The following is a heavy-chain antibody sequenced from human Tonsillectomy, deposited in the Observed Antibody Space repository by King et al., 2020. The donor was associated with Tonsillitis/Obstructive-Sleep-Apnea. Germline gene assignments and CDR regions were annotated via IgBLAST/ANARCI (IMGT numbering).Heavy chain of an antibody. D-gene: IGHD3-10*01. CDR2: INYSGST. J-gene: IGHJ5*02. Sequence: QLQESGPGLVKPSETLSLTCTVSGGSISSSSYYWGWIRQPPGKGLEWIGSINYSGSTYYNPSLKSRVTISVDTSKNQFSLKLSSVTAADTAVYYCARGVVFYYGSGSYYWFDPWGQGTLVTVSS. CDR1: GGSISSSSYY. CDR3: ARGVVFYYGSGSYYWFDP. V-gene: IGHV4-39*01.